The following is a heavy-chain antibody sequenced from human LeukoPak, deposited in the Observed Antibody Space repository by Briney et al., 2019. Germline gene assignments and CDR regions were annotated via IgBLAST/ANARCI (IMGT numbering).Heavy chain of an antibody. CDR1: GFTFSNYW. J-gene: IGHJ4*02. CDR3: ALIIGNNGLFDY. Sequence: GCPRLSCAASGFTFSNYWMSWVRQAPGKGLEWVSSISSSSSYIYYADSVKGRFTISRDNAKNSLYLQINSLRAEDTAVYYCALIIGNNGLFDYWGQRTLVSVSS. D-gene: IGHD2-8*01. V-gene: IGHV3-21*01. CDR2: ISSSSSYI.